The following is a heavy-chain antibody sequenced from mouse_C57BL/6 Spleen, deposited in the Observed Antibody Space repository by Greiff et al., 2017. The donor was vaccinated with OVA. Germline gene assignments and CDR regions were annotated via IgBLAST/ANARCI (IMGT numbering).Heavy chain of an antibody. CDR3: ARCGSSYGAMDY. V-gene: IGHV1-82*01. Sequence: VQLQQSGPELVKPGASVKISCKASGYAFSSSWMNWVKQRPGKGLEWIGRIYPGDGDTNYTGKFKGKATLTADKSSSTAYMQLSSLSSEDSAVYFCARCGSSYGAMDYWGQGTSVTVAS. J-gene: IGHJ4*01. CDR2: IYPGDGDT. CDR1: GYAFSSSW. D-gene: IGHD1-1*01.